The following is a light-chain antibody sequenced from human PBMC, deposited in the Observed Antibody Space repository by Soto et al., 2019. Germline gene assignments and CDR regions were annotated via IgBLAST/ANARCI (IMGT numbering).Light chain of an antibody. CDR3: QQYARTPRT. V-gene: IGKV3-20*01. CDR1: QSVSSSY. CDR2: GAS. Sequence: EIVCTQSPSALSLSPGERATLSCRASQSVSSSYLAWYQQKPGQAPRLLIYGASSRATGIPDRFSGSGSGTDFTLTISRLEPEDFAVYYCQQYARTPRTFGQGTKVDIK. J-gene: IGKJ1*01.